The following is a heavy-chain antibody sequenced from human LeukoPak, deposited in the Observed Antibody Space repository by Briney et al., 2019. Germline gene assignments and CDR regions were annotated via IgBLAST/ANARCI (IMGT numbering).Heavy chain of an antibody. V-gene: IGHV3-74*01. CDR1: GFTFSNYW. J-gene: IGHJ4*02. CDR2: INSDGINT. CDR3: ARDRGLYSSGWYFDY. D-gene: IGHD6-19*01. Sequence: GGSLRLSCAASGFTFSNYWMHWVRQAPGKGLVWVSRINSDGINTSYADSVKGRFTISRDNAKNTLNLQMNSLRAEDTAVYYCARDRGLYSSGWYFDYWGQGTLVTVSS.